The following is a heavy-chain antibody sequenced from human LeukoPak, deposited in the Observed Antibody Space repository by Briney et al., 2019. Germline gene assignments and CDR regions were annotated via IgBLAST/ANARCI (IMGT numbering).Heavy chain of an antibody. V-gene: IGHV4-34*01. J-gene: IGHJ4*02. D-gene: IGHD1-26*01. Sequence: PSETLSLTCAVYGGSFSGYYWSWIRQPPGKGLEWIGEINHSGSTNYNPSLKSRVTISVDKSKNQFSLKLSSVTAADTAVYYCARTNRWELERYYFDYWGQGTLVTVSS. CDR1: GGSFSGYY. CDR3: ARTNRWELERYYFDY. CDR2: INHSGST.